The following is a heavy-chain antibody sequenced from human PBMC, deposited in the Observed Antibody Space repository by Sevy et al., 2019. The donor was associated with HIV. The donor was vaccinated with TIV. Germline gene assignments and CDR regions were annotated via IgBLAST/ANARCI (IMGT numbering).Heavy chain of an antibody. D-gene: IGHD3-10*01. CDR1: GFTFTNFW. CDR3: ARVAAGRSFDY. Sequence: GGSLRLSCLGSGFTFTNFWMTWVRRAPGKGLEWVANIHQDGSEKNYVDSVKGRFTISKDDAKQSVFLQMNSLRVDDMAVYHCARVAAGRSFDYWGQGTLVTVSS. J-gene: IGHJ4*02. CDR2: IHQDGSEK. V-gene: IGHV3-7*01.